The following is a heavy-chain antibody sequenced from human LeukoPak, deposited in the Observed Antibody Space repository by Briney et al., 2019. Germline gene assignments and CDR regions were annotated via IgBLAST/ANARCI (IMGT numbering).Heavy chain of an antibody. CDR2: IYNSGGT. J-gene: IGHJ4*02. D-gene: IGHD3-16*01. Sequence: SETLSLTCTVSGGSITSSFYWSWIRQSPGKGLEWIDYIYNSGGTKYNPSLKSRLTISVDTSKNQFSLNLSSVTAADTAVYYCARASVLLSADYWGQGTLVTVSS. CDR3: ARASVLLSADY. CDR1: GGSITSSFY. V-gene: IGHV4-59*01.